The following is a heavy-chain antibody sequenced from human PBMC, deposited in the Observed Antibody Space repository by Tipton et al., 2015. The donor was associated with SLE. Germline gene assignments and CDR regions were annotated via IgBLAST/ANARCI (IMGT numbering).Heavy chain of an antibody. CDR2: VYDSGST. CDR3: ARDSFLADDAFDI. Sequence: TLSLTCTVSGGSISGTSYYWGWIRQPPGKGLEWIGFVYDSGSTSPSLKSRVTISADTSKNQFSLKLTSVTAADTAVYYCARDSFLADDAFDIWGQGTMVTVSS. CDR1: GGSISGTSYY. J-gene: IGHJ3*02. D-gene: IGHD2/OR15-2a*01. V-gene: IGHV4-61*01.